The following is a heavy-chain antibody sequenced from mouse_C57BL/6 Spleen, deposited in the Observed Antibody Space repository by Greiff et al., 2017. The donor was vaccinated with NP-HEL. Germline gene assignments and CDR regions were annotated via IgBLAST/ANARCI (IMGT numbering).Heavy chain of an antibody. D-gene: IGHD2-14*01. V-gene: IGHV5-6*01. CDR2: ISSGGSYT. CDR3: ARQGGYEELGFYYFDY. CDR1: GFTFSSYG. Sequence: VQLKESGGDLVKPGGSLKLSCAASGFTFSSYGMSWVRQTPDKRLEWVATISSGGSYTYYPDSVKGRFTISRDNAKNTLYLQMSSLKSEDTAMYYCARQGGYEELGFYYFDYWGQGTTLTVSS. J-gene: IGHJ2*01.